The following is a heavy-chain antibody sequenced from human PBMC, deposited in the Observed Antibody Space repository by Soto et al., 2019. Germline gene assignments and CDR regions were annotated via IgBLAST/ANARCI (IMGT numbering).Heavy chain of an antibody. CDR1: GYTFTNYD. CDR3: ARSYCYGWNDY. J-gene: IGHJ4*02. V-gene: IGHV1-8*01. CDR2: VNPNSGYT. D-gene: IGHD5-18*01. Sequence: ASVKVSCKASGYTFTNYDITWVRQAAGQGLEWVGWVNPNSGYTAYAQKFVGRVTMTRNTPLRTAYMELSSLTSGDTAVYYCARSYCYGWNDYWGQGTLVTVSS.